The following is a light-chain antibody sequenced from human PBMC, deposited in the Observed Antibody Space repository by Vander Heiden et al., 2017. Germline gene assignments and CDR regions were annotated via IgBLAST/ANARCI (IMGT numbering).Light chain of an antibody. CDR3: QQDDKLPLT. CDR1: QSLSRNF. Sequence: NVLTQSPGTLSLSPGQRATLSCRASQSLSRNFLAWYQQKPGQSPRLLIYGASNRAAGTPDRFSGSGSGTAFTLTISRLEPEDFAVYFCQQDDKLPLTFGGGTKVDIK. J-gene: IGKJ4*01. CDR2: GAS. V-gene: IGKV3-20*01.